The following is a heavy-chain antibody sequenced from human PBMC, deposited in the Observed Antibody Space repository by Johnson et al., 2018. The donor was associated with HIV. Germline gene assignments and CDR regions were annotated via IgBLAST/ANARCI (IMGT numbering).Heavy chain of an antibody. CDR3: ARGSHDYVWGSYPGDAFDI. J-gene: IGHJ3*02. CDR2: IKQDGSEK. Sequence: VQLVESGGGVVQPGRSLRLSCAASGFIFNDYPMYWVRQPPGKGLEWVANIKQDGSEKYYVDSVKGRFTISRDNAKNSLYLQMNSLRAGDTAVYYCARGSHDYVWGSYPGDAFDIWGQGTMVTVSS. D-gene: IGHD3-16*02. CDR1: GFIFNDYP. V-gene: IGHV3-7*02.